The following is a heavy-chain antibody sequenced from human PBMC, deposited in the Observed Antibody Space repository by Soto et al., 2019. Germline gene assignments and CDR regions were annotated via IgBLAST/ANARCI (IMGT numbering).Heavy chain of an antibody. D-gene: IGHD2-15*01. CDR3: ARIPLPYCSGGSCYSRTYYYYMDV. Sequence: ASVKVSCKASGYTFTSYAMHWVRQAPGQRLEWMGWINAGNGNTKYSQKFQGRVTITRDTSASTAYMELSSLRSEDTAVYYCARIPLPYCSGGSCYSRTYYYYMDVWGKGTTVTVSS. V-gene: IGHV1-3*01. CDR1: GYTFTSYA. CDR2: INAGNGNT. J-gene: IGHJ6*03.